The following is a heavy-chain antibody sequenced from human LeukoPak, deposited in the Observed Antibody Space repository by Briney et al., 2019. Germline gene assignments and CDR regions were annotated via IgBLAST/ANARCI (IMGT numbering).Heavy chain of an antibody. D-gene: IGHD2-15*01. V-gene: IGHV3-21*01. CDR2: ISSSSSYI. CDR3: ARYCSGGSCYSLGAFDYYYYGMDV. Sequence: GGSLRLSCAASGFTFSSYAMSWVRQAPGKGLEWVSSISSSSSYIYYADSVKGRFTISRDNAKNSLYLQMNSLRAEDTAVYYCARYCSGGSCYSLGAFDYYYYGMDVWGQGTTVTVSS. CDR1: GFTFSSYA. J-gene: IGHJ6*02.